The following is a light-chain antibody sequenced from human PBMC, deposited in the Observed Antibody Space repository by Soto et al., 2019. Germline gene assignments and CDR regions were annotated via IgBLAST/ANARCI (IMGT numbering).Light chain of an antibody. Sequence: DIQMTQSPSSLSASLGDRVTITCRASQDISNYLVWYQQKVGKVPKVLIYAAFTLQSGVPSRFSGSGSVTYFTLTISILQPEDVATYYCQKYNSAPHTVGGGTKVEIK. CDR2: AAF. V-gene: IGKV1-27*01. CDR1: QDISNY. CDR3: QKYNSAPHT. J-gene: IGKJ4*01.